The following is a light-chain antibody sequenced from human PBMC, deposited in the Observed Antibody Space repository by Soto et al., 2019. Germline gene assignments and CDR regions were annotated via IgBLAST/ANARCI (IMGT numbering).Light chain of an antibody. CDR1: SSDVGGYDY. Sequence: QSALTQPASVSGSPGQSITISCTGTSSDVGGYDYVSWYQQLPGKAPKLLIYDVNNRPSGVSHRFSGSKSGNTASLTIPGLQAEDEADYYCSSYTGSSTFVFGTGTRSPS. CDR2: DVN. CDR3: SSYTGSSTFV. J-gene: IGLJ1*01. V-gene: IGLV2-14*01.